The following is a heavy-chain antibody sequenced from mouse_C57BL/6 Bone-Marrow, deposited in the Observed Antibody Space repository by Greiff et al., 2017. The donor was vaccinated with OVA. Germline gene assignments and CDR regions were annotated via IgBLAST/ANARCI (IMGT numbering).Heavy chain of an antibody. CDR3: ARTTTVVPDY. J-gene: IGHJ2*01. CDR2: IYPGDGDT. D-gene: IGHD1-1*01. Sequence: VMLVESGAELVKPGASVKISCKASGYAFSSYWMNWVKQRPGKGLEWIGQIYPGDGDTNYNGKFKGKATLTADKSSSTAYMQLSSLTSEDSAVYFCARTTTVVPDYWGQGTTLTVSS. CDR1: GYAFSSYW. V-gene: IGHV1-80*01.